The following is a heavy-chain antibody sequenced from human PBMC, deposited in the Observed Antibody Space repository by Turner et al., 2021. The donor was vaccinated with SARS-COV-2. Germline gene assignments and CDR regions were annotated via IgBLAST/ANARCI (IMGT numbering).Heavy chain of an antibody. D-gene: IGHD2-21*01. V-gene: IGHV1-69*18. CDR2: IIPVFGTT. CDR1: GGTFNNLA. Sequence: QVQLVQSGAGVRKPGSSVKVSCKASGGTFNNLAFSWVRQAPGQGLESMGTIIPVFGTTYYAQTFQGRVTFSADEVASTVYMEMSGLKSGDTAVYYCARDPSPYDSCNSDHYYFDYWGQGTLVTVSS. J-gene: IGHJ4*02. CDR3: ARDPSPYDSCNSDHYYFDY.